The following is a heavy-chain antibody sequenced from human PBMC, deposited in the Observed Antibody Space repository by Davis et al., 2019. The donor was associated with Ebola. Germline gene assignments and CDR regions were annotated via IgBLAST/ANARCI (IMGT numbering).Heavy chain of an antibody. D-gene: IGHD4-11*01. V-gene: IGHV3-74*01. Sequence: GESLKISCAASGFTFGSYWMHWVRQAPGKGLVWVSRINTDGTTTDYADSVTGRFTISSDISTNTFYLQMSSLRTEDTALYFCAKPLYSNYEGIYDWGQGTLVTVSS. CDR3: AKPLYSNYEGIYD. J-gene: IGHJ4*02. CDR1: GFTFGSYW. CDR2: INTDGTTT.